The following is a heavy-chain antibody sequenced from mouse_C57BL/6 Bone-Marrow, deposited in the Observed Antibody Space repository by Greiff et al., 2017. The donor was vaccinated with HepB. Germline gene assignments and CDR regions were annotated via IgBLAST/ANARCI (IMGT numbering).Heavy chain of an antibody. D-gene: IGHD6-5*01. Sequence: EVQLVESGPGMVKPSQSLSLTCTVTGYSITSGYDWHWIRHFPGNKLEWMGYISYSGSTNYNPSLKSRISITHDTSKNHFFLKLNSVTTEDTATYYCAREGAYYYGYFDVWGTGTTVTVSS. CDR2: ISYSGST. V-gene: IGHV3-1*01. CDR3: AREGAYYYGYFDV. CDR1: GYSITSGYD. J-gene: IGHJ1*03.